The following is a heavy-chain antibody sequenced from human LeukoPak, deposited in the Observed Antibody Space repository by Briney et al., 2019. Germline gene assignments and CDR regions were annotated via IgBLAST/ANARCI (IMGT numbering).Heavy chain of an antibody. CDR3: VMGFRTAD. Sequence: GGSLRLSCAASGFSFSSYRVTWVRQAPGKGLEWVANIKQDESEKNYVDSVKGRFTISRDNAKNSLYLQMNSLRAEDTAVYYCVMGFRTADWGQGTLVTVSS. V-gene: IGHV3-7*04. CDR2: IKQDESEK. CDR1: GFSFSSYR. D-gene: IGHD1-1*01. J-gene: IGHJ4*02.